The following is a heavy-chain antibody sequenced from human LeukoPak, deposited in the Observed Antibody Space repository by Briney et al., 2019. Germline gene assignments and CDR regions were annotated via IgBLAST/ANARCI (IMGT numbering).Heavy chain of an antibody. CDR3: AREDSSGYYPYYFDY. V-gene: IGHV1-69*05. J-gene: IGHJ4*02. CDR1: GGTFSSYA. Sequence: SVKVSCKASGGTFSSYAISWVRQAPGQGLEWMGRIIPIFGTANYAQNFQGRVTITTDESTSTAYMELSSLRSEDTAVYYCAREDSSGYYPYYFDYWGQGTLVTVSS. CDR2: IIPIFGTA. D-gene: IGHD3-22*01.